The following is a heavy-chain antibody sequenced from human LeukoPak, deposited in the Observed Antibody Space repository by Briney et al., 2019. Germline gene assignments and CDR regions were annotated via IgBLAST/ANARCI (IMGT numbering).Heavy chain of an antibody. J-gene: IGHJ5*02. CDR2: INPTGTST. V-gene: IGHV1-46*01. D-gene: IGHD1-26*01. CDR3: ARDNSVGEIAWWFDP. Sequence: ASVKVSCKASGYTFTNNYMHWVRQAPGQGLEWVGLINPTGTSTTYAQKFQGRVTMTRDMSTTTDYMELSSLRSEDTAVYYCARDNSVGEIAWWFDPWGQGTLVTVSS. CDR1: GYTFTNNY.